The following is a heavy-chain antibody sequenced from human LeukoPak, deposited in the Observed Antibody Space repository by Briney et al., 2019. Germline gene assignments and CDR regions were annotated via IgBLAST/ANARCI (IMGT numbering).Heavy chain of an antibody. J-gene: IGHJ4*02. D-gene: IGHD2-15*01. Sequence: PGGSLRLSCAASGFTFSSYSMNWVRQAPGKGLEWVSSISSSSSYIYYADSVKGRFTTSRDNAKNSLYLQMNSLRADDTAVYYCARLGGVVVAAAADSFDYWGQGTLVTVSS. CDR3: ARLGGVVVAAAADSFDY. CDR2: ISSSSSYI. CDR1: GFTFSSYS. V-gene: IGHV3-21*01.